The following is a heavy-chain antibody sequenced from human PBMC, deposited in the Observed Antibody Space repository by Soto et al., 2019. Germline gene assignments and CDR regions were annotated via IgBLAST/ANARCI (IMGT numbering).Heavy chain of an antibody. CDR1: GGSISSGDYY. D-gene: IGHD3-10*01. Sequence: TSETLSLTCTVSGGSISSGDYYWSWIRQPPGKGLEWIGNIYYSGTTYYNPSLQSGATISLDTAKNQVSLRLSSVTAADTAVYYCARDRYYGSGTYYNFYYGMDVWGQGTTVTVSS. J-gene: IGHJ6*02. CDR2: IYYSGTT. CDR3: ARDRYYGSGTYYNFYYGMDV. V-gene: IGHV4-30-4*01.